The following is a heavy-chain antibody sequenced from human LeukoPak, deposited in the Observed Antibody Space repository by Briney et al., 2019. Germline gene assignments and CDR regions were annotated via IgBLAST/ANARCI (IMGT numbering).Heavy chain of an antibody. V-gene: IGHV1-2*02. Sequence: ASVKVSCKASGYTFTGYYIHWVRQAPGQGLEWMGWINPNSGATNYAQNFQGRVTMTRDTSISTAYMELSRLTSDDTAVYYCARRGAVPVEYLQYWGQGTLVTVSS. CDR3: ARRGAVPVEYLQY. D-gene: IGHD6-19*01. CDR1: GYTFTGYY. CDR2: INPNSGAT. J-gene: IGHJ1*01.